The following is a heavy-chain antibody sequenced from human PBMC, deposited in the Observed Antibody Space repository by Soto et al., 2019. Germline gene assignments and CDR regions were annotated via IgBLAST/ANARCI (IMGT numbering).Heavy chain of an antibody. D-gene: IGHD2-15*01. CDR3: ARRSGYCSGGSCHPFDY. CDR1: GVSFSGYY. V-gene: IGHV4-34*01. J-gene: IGHJ4*02. Sequence: QVQLQQWGAGLLKPSETLSLTCAVYGVSFSGYYWSWIRQPPGKGLEWIGEINHSGSTNYNPSLKSRVNISVDTSKNQFSLKLSSVTAADTAVYYCARRSGYCSGGSCHPFDYWGQGTLVTVSS. CDR2: INHSGST.